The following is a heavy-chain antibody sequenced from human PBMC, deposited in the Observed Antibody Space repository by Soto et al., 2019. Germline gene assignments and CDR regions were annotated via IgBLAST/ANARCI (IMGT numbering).Heavy chain of an antibody. CDR2: MSFDGSNK. D-gene: IGHD3-3*01. CDR1: GFTFRSYG. V-gene: IGHV3-30*03. CDR3: AREADYDFWSGHTQPFDY. Sequence: GGSLRLSCAASGFTFRSYGMHWVRQAPGKGLEWVALMSFDGSNKYYADSVRGRFTISSDNSKSTLYLQMDILRPEDTAVYYCAREADYDFWSGHTQPFDYWGQGTLVGV. J-gene: IGHJ4*02.